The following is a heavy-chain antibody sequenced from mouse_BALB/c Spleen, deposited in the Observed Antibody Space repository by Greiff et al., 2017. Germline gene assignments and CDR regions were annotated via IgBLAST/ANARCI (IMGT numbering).Heavy chain of an antibody. CDR1: GYTFTSYY. Sequence: QVQLQQSGPELVKPGASVRISCKASGYTFTSYYIHWVKQRPGQGLEWIGWIYPGNVNTKYNEKFKGKATLTADKSSSTAYMQLSSLTSEDSAVYFCARPYDRYDGRPRFADWGQGTLVTVSA. V-gene: IGHV1S56*01. CDR2: IYPGNVNT. J-gene: IGHJ3*01. CDR3: ARPYDRYDGRPRFAD. D-gene: IGHD2-14*01.